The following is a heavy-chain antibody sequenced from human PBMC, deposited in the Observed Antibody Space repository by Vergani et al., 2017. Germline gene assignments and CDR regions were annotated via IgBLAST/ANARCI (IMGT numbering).Heavy chain of an antibody. CDR3: ARRGYSGYDGFDY. CDR1: GATFRSNT. Sequence: QVQLVQSGAEVKKPGSSVKVSCKASGATFRSNTISWVRQVPGQGLEWMGRIIPVLGKTKYAQDFQGRLTITADESTSTAYMELSSLRSEDTAVYYCARRGYSGYDGFDYWGQGTLVTVSS. J-gene: IGHJ4*02. D-gene: IGHD5-12*01. V-gene: IGHV1-69*02. CDR2: IIPVLGKT.